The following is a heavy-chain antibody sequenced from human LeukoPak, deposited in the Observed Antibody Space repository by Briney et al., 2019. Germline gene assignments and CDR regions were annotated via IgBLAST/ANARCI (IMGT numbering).Heavy chain of an antibody. D-gene: IGHD4-17*01. Sequence: ASVKVSCKASGYTFTSNYMHWVRQAPGQGLEWMGIINASGGSTNYAQKFQGRVTMTRDTSTSTVYMELSSLRSEDTAVYYCASAYLSGDYGDHDHWFDPWGQGTLVTVSS. CDR1: GYTFTSNY. J-gene: IGHJ5*02. CDR2: INASGGST. V-gene: IGHV1-46*01. CDR3: ASAYLSGDYGDHDHWFDP.